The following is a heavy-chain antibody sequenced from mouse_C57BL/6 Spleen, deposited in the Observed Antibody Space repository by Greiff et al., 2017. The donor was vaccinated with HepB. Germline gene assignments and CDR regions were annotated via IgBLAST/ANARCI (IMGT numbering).Heavy chain of an antibody. V-gene: IGHV1-26*01. J-gene: IGHJ4*01. CDR1: GYTFTDYY. Sequence: VQLQQSGPELVKPGASVKISCKASGYTFTDYYMNWVKQSHGKSLEWIGDINPNNGGTSYNQKFKGKATLTVDKSSSTAYMELRSLTSEDSAVYYCLYGYDGAMDYWGQGTSVTVSS. CDR3: LYGYDGAMDY. D-gene: IGHD2-2*01. CDR2: INPNNGGT.